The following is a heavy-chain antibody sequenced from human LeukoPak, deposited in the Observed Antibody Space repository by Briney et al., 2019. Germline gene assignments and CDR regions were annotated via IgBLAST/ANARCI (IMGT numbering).Heavy chain of an antibody. V-gene: IGHV4-39*07. J-gene: IGHJ6*03. Sequence: SETLSLTCTVSGGSISSSSYYWGWIRQPPGKGLEWIGSIHYSGSTYYNPSLQSRVTISIDTSKNQFSLKLRFVTAADTAVYYCARVRCSGGSCPYYYYYYYMDVWAKGPRSPSP. CDR2: IHYSGST. CDR1: GGSISSSSYY. D-gene: IGHD2-15*01. CDR3: ARVRCSGGSCPYYYYYYYMDV.